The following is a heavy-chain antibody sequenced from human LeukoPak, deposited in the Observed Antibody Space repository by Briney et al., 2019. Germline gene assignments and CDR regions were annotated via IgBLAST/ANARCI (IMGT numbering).Heavy chain of an antibody. CDR1: GYTFTSYD. Sequence: ASVKVSCKASGYTFTSYDINWVRQATGQGLEWMGWMNPNSGNTGYAQKLQGRVTMTRNTSISTAYMELSSLRSEDTAVYYCARATYYDFWSGYYKGIDYWGQGTLVTVSS. CDR3: ARATYYDFWSGYYKGIDY. D-gene: IGHD3-3*01. J-gene: IGHJ4*02. V-gene: IGHV1-8*01. CDR2: MNPNSGNT.